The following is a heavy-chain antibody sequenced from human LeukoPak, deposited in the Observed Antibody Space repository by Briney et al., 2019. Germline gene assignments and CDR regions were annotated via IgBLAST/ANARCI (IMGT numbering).Heavy chain of an antibody. D-gene: IGHD3-22*01. CDR1: GYTFTGYY. CDR3: ARVTYYYDSSGYLDAFDI. J-gene: IGHJ3*02. CDR2: TNPNSGGT. Sequence: ASVKVSCKASGYTFTGYYMHWVRQAPGQGLEWMGWTNPNSGGTNYAQKFQGRVTMTRDTSISTAYMELSRLRSDDTAVYYCARVTYYYDSSGYLDAFDIWGQGTMVTVSS. V-gene: IGHV1-2*02.